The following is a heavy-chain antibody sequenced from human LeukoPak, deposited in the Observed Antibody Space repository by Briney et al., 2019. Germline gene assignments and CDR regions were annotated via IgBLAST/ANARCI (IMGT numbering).Heavy chain of an antibody. V-gene: IGHV4-61*02. CDR3: ARVVPRGFYFDY. CDR1: GYSISSGYY. CDR2: IYTSGST. Sequence: KTSETLSLTCTVSGYSISSGYYWSWIRQPAGKGLEWIGRIYTSGSTNYNPSLKSRVTISVDTSKNQFSLKLSSVTAADTAVYYCARVVPRGFYFDYWGRGTLVTVSS. J-gene: IGHJ4*02. D-gene: IGHD5-12*01.